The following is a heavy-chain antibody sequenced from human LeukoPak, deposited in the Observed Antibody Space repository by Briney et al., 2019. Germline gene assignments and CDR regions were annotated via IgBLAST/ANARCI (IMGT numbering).Heavy chain of an antibody. D-gene: IGHD1-1*01. V-gene: IGHV3-53*04. CDR1: GFTFSSNY. CDR2: IYSGGST. CDR3: ASGTSLTRADYGMDV. Sequence: GGSLRLSCAASGFTFSSNYMSWVRQAPGKGLEWVSVIYSGGSTYYADSVKGRFTISRHNSKNTLYLQMNSLRAEDTAVYYCASGTSLTRADYGMDVWGQGTTVTVSS. J-gene: IGHJ6*02.